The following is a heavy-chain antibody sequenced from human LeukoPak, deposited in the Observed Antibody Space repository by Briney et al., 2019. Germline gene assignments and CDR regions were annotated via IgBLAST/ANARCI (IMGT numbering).Heavy chain of an antibody. CDR3: ARSHSYAFDI. V-gene: IGHV3-7*01. Sequence: GGSLRLSCAASGFTFSSYWMSWVRQAPGKGLEWVANIKQDGSERYCVDSVRGRFTISRDNAENSLYLQMNSLRAEDTAVYYCARSHSYAFDIWGQGTMVTVSS. CDR2: IKQDGSER. J-gene: IGHJ3*02. CDR1: GFTFSSYW.